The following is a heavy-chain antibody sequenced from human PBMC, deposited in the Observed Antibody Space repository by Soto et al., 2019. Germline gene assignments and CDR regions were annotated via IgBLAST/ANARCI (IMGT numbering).Heavy chain of an antibody. CDR2: ISGSGGST. V-gene: IGHV3-23*01. Sequence: GGSLRLSCAASGSTFSGYAMSWVRQAPGKGLEWVSAISGSGGSTYYADSVKGRFTISRDNSKNTLYLQMNSLRAEDTAVYYCAKDLCLGATCVCFDYWGQGTLVTVSS. D-gene: IGHD1-26*01. CDR3: AKDLCLGATCVCFDY. CDR1: GSTFSGYA. J-gene: IGHJ4*02.